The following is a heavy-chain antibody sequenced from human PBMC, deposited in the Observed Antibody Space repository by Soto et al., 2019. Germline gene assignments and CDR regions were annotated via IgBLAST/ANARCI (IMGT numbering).Heavy chain of an antibody. V-gene: IGHV1-69*01. CDR3: ARASPTHSGLYY. Sequence: QVQLVQSGAEVKKPGSSVNVSCKASGGPFSSYAISWVRQAPGQGLEWMGGIIPIFGTANYAQKFQGRVTITADESTSTAYMELSSLRSEDTAVYYCARASPTHSGLYYWGQGTLVTVSS. J-gene: IGHJ4*02. D-gene: IGHD3-22*01. CDR1: GGPFSSYA. CDR2: IIPIFGTA.